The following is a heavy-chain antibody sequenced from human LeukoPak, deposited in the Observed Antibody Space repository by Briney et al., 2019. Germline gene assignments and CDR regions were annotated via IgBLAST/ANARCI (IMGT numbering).Heavy chain of an antibody. CDR1: AVSVSSGNYY. V-gene: IGHV4-39*07. CDR3: ARRRAFDI. CDR2: IHYSGNT. J-gene: IGHJ3*02. Sequence: SSETLSLTCTVSAVSVSSGNYYWGWIRQPPGKGLEWIGSIHYSGNTYYNPSLKSRVTISVDTSKNQFSLKLSSVTAADTAVYYCARRRAFDIWGQGTMVTVSS.